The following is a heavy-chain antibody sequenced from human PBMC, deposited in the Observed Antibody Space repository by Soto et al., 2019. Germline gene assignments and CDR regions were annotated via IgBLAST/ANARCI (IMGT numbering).Heavy chain of an antibody. CDR3: ARSVDEKTEVVAATLYYYYYYGMDV. J-gene: IGHJ6*02. CDR1: GGTFSSCA. CDR2: IIPIFGTA. Sequence: QVQLVQSGAEVKKPGSSVKVSCKASGGTFSSCAISWVRQAPGQGLEWMGGIIPIFGTANYAQKFQGRVKVTADESTSTAYMELSSLRSEDTAVYYCARSVDEKTEVVAATLYYYYYYGMDVWGQGTTVTVSS. V-gene: IGHV1-69*01. D-gene: IGHD2-15*01.